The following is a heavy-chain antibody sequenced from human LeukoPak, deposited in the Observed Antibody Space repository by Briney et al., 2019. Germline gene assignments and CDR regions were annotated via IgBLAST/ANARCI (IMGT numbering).Heavy chain of an antibody. Sequence: SVTVSFKASGGTFSSYAISWVRQAPGQGREWMGRIFPIFATANYAQKFQGRVTITADESTSTAYMELSSLRSEDTAVYYCARESGSYEAYFDYWGQGTLVTVSS. CDR1: GGTFSSYA. D-gene: IGHD1-26*01. J-gene: IGHJ4*02. CDR3: ARESGSYEAYFDY. CDR2: IFPIFATA. V-gene: IGHV1-69*15.